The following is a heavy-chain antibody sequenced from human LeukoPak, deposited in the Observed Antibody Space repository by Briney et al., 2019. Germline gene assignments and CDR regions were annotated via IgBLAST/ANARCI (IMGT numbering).Heavy chain of an antibody. V-gene: IGHV1-2*02. J-gene: IGHJ5*02. CDR1: GYTFTGYY. Sequence: ASVKVSCRASGYTFTGYYMHWVRQAPGQGLEWMGWINPNSGGTNYAQKFQGRVTMTRDTSISTAYMELSRLRSDDTAVYYCARDRVVLRGYWFDPWGQGTLVTVSS. D-gene: IGHD4/OR15-4a*01. CDR2: INPNSGGT. CDR3: ARDRVVLRGYWFDP.